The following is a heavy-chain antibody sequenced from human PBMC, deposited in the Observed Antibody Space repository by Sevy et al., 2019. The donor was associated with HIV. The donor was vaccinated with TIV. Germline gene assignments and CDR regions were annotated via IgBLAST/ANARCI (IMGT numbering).Heavy chain of an antibody. J-gene: IGHJ5*02. D-gene: IGHD4-4*01. CDR2: ISYDGSNK. Sequence: GGSLRLSCAASGFPFSTYALHWVRQAPGKGLEWVAVISYDGSNKYYADSVKGRFTISRDSSKNTLYLQMNGLTTEDTAVYYCARDLRSNYNNYFDPWGQGTLVTVSS. CDR3: ARDLRSNYNNYFDP. CDR1: GFPFSTYA. V-gene: IGHV3-30-3*01.